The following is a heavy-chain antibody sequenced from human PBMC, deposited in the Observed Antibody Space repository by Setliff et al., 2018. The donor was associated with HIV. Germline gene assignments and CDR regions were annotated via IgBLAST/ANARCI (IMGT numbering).Heavy chain of an antibody. D-gene: IGHD3-3*01. Sequence: SETLSLTCTVSDGSISSHYWSWIRQPPGKGLEWIGYIYYSGSTNNNPSLKSRVAISVDTSKNQFSLKLSSVTAADTAVYYCARYYDFWSGFHAFDIWGQGTMVTVSS. CDR3: ARYYDFWSGFHAFDI. J-gene: IGHJ3*02. CDR1: DGSISSHY. CDR2: IYYSGST. V-gene: IGHV4-59*11.